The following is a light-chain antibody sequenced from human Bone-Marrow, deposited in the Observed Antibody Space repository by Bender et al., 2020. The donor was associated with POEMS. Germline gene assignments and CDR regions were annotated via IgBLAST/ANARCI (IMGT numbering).Light chain of an antibody. CDR2: SSH. CDR1: SSNIGAHA. CDR3: AVWDDSLSGRV. J-gene: IGLJ3*02. V-gene: IGLV1-47*02. Sequence: QSVLTQPPSASGTPGQRVTISCSGGSSNIGAHAVNWYQHLPGTAPKLLIYSSHRRPSEVPDRFSGSRSGTSAALAISGLRSEDEADYYCAVWDDSLSGRVFGGGTKLTVL.